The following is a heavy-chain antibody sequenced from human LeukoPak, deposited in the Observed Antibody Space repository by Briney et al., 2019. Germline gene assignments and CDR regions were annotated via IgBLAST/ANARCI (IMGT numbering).Heavy chain of an antibody. Sequence: GRSLRLSCAASGFTFSTYAMHWVRQTPGKGLEWVALVSYDGSNKYYADSVKGRFTISRDNSKNTLYLQINSLRPEDTAVYYCARDRVIESDSIAYWGQGTLVTVSS. CDR2: VSYDGSNK. CDR1: GFTFSTYA. CDR3: ARDRVIESDSIAY. J-gene: IGHJ4*02. D-gene: IGHD2-21*01. V-gene: IGHV3-30*04.